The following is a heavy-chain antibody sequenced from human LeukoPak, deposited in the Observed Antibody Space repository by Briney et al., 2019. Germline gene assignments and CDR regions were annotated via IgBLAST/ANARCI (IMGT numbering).Heavy chain of an antibody. V-gene: IGHV1-18*04. CDR3: TRVGGYSPSSTGGNAFDI. CDR1: GYTLTGYY. D-gene: IGHD6-6*01. J-gene: IGHJ3*02. CDR2: ISAYNGNT. Sequence: ASVKVSCKASGYTLTGYYVHWVRQAPGQGLEWMGWISAYNGNTNYAQKLQGRVTMTTDTSTSTAYMELRSLRSDDTAMYFCTRVGGYSPSSTGGNAFDIWGQGTMVTVSS.